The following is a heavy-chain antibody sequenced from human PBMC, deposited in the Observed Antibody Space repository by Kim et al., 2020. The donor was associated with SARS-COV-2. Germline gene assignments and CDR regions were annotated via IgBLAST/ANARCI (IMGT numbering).Heavy chain of an antibody. Sequence: SETLSLTCTVSGGSISSYYWSWIRQPPGKGLEWIGYIYYSGSTNYNPSLKSRVTISVDTSKNRFSLKLSSVTAADTAVYYCAGRFYDFWSGYYYYYYGMDVWGQGTTVTVSS. CDR1: GGSISSYY. J-gene: IGHJ6*02. CDR2: IYYSGST. D-gene: IGHD3-3*01. V-gene: IGHV4-59*08. CDR3: AGRFYDFWSGYYYYYYGMDV.